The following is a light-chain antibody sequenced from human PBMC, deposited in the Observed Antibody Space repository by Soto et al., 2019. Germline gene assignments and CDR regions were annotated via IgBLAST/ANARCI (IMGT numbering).Light chain of an antibody. CDR2: GAS. J-gene: IGKJ5*01. V-gene: IGKV3-15*01. CDR3: QQYNNWPPIT. CDR1: QSVSSN. Sequence: EIVMTQSPATLSVSPGERATLSCRASQSVSSNLAWYQQKPGQAPRLLIYGASTRATGIPARFSGSGSGTEFTITISSLQSADFAVYSCQQYNNWPPITFGQGTRLEIK.